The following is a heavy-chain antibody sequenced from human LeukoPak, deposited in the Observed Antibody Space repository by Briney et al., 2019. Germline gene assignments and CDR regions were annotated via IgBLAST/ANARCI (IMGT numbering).Heavy chain of an antibody. D-gene: IGHD5-24*01. Sequence: ASVKVSCKVSGYTLTELSMHWVRQAPGKGLEWMGGFDPEDGETIYAQKFQGRVTMTEDTSTDTAYMELSSLRSEDTAVYCCATAMATIHWFDPWGQGTLVTVSS. CDR2: FDPEDGET. J-gene: IGHJ5*02. CDR3: ATAMATIHWFDP. CDR1: GYTLTELS. V-gene: IGHV1-24*01.